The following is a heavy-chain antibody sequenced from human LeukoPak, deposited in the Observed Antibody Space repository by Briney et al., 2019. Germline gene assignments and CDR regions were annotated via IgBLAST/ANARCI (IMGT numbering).Heavy chain of an antibody. V-gene: IGHV3-7*01. CDR1: GFTFSYYW. Sequence: GGSLRLSCAPSGFTFSYYWMSWVRQAPGRGLEWVANIRQEGSEKFSVHSVKGRVTTSRDNAKNSLYLEMNSLRAEDTAVYYCARDSGFQYYSGMDVWGQGTTVTVSS. D-gene: IGHD1-26*01. CDR3: ARDSGFQYYSGMDV. CDR2: IRQEGSEK. J-gene: IGHJ6*02.